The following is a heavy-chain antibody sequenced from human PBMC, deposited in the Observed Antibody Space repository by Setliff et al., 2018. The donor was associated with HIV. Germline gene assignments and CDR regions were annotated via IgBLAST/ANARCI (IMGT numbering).Heavy chain of an antibody. J-gene: IGHJ4*02. CDR2: LYPGDSDI. D-gene: IGHD6-19*01. V-gene: IGHV5-51*01. CDR3: ARLRHNRPWLVVNSPLDS. CDR1: GYSFTTYW. Sequence: GESLKISCKASGYSFTTYWIGWVRQMPGKGLEWMAILYPGDSDIRYSPSFQSQVTVSADKSIGTAYLQWSSLKASDTAIYYCARLRHNRPWLVVNSPLDSWGQGTLVTVSS.